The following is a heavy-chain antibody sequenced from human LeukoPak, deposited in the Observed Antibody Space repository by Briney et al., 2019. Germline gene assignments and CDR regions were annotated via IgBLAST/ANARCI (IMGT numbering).Heavy chain of an antibody. CDR2: ISSSGSTI. CDR1: GFTFSSYE. J-gene: IGHJ4*02. CDR3: ARVGYSYGLDYFDY. V-gene: IGHV3-48*03. D-gene: IGHD5-18*01. Sequence: PGGSLRLSCGAPGFTFSSYEMNWGRQAPGKGLEWVSYISSSGSTIYYSDSVKGQFTISRDNAKNSLYLQMNSLRAEDTAVYYCARVGYSYGLDYFDYWGQGNLVTVSS.